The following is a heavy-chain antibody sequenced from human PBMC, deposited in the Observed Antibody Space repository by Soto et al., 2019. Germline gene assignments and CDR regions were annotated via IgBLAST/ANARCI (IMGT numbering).Heavy chain of an antibody. Sequence: EVLLLESGGGLVQPGGSLRLSCVASGFTFTPYAMSWVRQAPGKGLEWVSLISGSGDSTYYAESVKGRFTISRDISERSFYPQLSSLGAEATAGFHGAKAGGGRYFDLGGRGTLFTVSS. CDR2: ISGSGDST. J-gene: IGHJ2*01. D-gene: IGHD3-16*01. CDR3: AKAGGGRYFDL. CDR1: GFTFTPYA. V-gene: IGHV3-23*01.